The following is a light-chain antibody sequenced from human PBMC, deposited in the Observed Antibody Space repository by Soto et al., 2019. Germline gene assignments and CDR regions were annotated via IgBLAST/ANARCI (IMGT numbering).Light chain of an antibody. CDR1: SSNIGAGYD. CDR3: QSYDSSLSAFYV. CDR2: GNS. Sequence: VLTQPPSVSGAPGQRDTISCTGSSSNIGAGYDVHWYQQLPGTAPKLLIYGNSNRPSGVPDRFSGSKSGTSASLAITGLQTEDEVDYYCQSYDSSLSAFYVFGTGTKVTVL. J-gene: IGLJ1*01. V-gene: IGLV1-40*01.